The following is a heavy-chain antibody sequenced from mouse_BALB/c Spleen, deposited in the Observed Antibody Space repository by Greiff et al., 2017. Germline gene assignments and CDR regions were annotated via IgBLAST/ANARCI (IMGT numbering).Heavy chain of an antibody. V-gene: IGHV5-12-2*01. CDR2: ISNGGGST. CDR3: ARLYYDYLYYFDY. Sequence: EVQRVESGGGLVQPGGSLKLSCAASGFTFSSYTMSWVRQTPEKRLEWVAYISNGGGSTYYPDTVKGRFTISRDNAKNTLYLQMSSLKSEDTAMYYCARLYYDYLYYFDYWGQGTTLTVSS. D-gene: IGHD2-4*01. J-gene: IGHJ2*01. CDR1: GFTFSSYT.